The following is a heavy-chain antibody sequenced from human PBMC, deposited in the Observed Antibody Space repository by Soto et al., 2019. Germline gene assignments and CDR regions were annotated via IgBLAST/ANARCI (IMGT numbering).Heavy chain of an antibody. D-gene: IGHD3-3*01. CDR1: GYTFTSYD. V-gene: IGHV1-8*01. J-gene: IGHJ6*03. CDR2: MNPNSGNT. CDR3: ARGITYYDFWSGPQEGYYMDV. Sequence: GASVKVSCKASGYTFTSYDINWVRQATGQGLEWMGWMNPNSGNTGYAQKFQGGVTMTRNTSISTAYMELSSLRSEDTAVYYCARGITYYDFWSGPQEGYYMDVWGKGTTVTVSS.